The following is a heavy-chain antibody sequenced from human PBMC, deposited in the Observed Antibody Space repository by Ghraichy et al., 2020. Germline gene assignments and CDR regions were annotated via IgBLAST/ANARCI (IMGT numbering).Heavy chain of an antibody. CDR3: ARSRRKFDAFDI. V-gene: IGHV3-11*01. CDR2: SSGDGYTT. J-gene: IGHJ3*02. CDR1: GFTFSNYY. Sequence: GGSLRLSCAGSGFTFSNYYMNWIRQAPGKGLEWISYSSGDGYTTHYTYSGKGRFTISRDNAKNSLYLQMNILSVEDTAVYYCARSRRKFDAFDIWGQGTMVTVSS.